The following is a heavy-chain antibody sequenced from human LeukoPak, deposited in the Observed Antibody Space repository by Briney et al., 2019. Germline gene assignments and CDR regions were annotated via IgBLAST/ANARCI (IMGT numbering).Heavy chain of an antibody. CDR3: ARSSQLGYCSGGSCMDV. CDR2: IYPGDSDT. Sequence: GESLKISCKGSGYSFTSYWIGWVRQMPGKGLEWMGIIYPGDSDTRYSPSFQGQVTISADKSISTAYLQWSSLKASDTAMYYCARSSQLGYCSGGSCMDVWGQGTTVTVSS. V-gene: IGHV5-51*01. CDR1: GYSFTSYW. J-gene: IGHJ6*02. D-gene: IGHD2-15*01.